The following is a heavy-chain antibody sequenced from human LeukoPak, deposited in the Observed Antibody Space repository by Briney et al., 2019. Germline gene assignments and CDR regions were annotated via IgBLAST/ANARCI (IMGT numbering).Heavy chain of an antibody. CDR3: AKDWYCSGGSCYQLAFDI. V-gene: IGHV3-23*01. CDR2: ISGSGGST. CDR1: GFTFSSYA. Sequence: GGSLRLSCAASGFTFSSYAMSWVRQAPGKGLEWVSAISGSGGSTYYADSVKGRFTISRDNSKNTLYLQMNSLRAEDTAVYYCAKDWYCSGGSCYQLAFDIWGQGTMVTVSS. J-gene: IGHJ3*02. D-gene: IGHD2-15*01.